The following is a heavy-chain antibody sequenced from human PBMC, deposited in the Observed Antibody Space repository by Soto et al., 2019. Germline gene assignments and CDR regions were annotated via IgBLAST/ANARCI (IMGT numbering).Heavy chain of an antibody. J-gene: IGHJ2*01. Sequence: SETLSLTCTVSGGSISSISYYWGWIRQPPGKGLEWIGSIYYSGSTYYNPSLKSRVTISVDTSKNQFSLKLSSVTAADTAVYYCARHRMTTVTGYFDLWGRGTLVTVSS. D-gene: IGHD4-17*01. CDR2: IYYSGST. V-gene: IGHV4-39*01. CDR1: GGSISSISYY. CDR3: ARHRMTTVTGYFDL.